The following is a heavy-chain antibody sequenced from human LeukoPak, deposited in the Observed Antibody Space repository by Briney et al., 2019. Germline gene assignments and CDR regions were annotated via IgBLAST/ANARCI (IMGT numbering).Heavy chain of an antibody. J-gene: IGHJ4*02. CDR1: GYTFIDYY. Sequence: ASVKVSCKASGYTFIDYYLHWVRQAPGQGLEWMGWINPNSGGTNYAQKFQGRVTMTRDTSISTAYMELSRLRSDDTAVYCCARDTAAAGTFDYWGQGTLVTVSS. CDR2: INPNSGGT. V-gene: IGHV1-2*02. D-gene: IGHD6-13*01. CDR3: ARDTAAAGTFDY.